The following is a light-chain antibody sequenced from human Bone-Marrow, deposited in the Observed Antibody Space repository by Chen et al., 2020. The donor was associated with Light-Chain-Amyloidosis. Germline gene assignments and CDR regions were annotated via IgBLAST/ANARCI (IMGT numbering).Light chain of an antibody. Sequence: QSALTQPSSVSGSPGESITISCTGTSSDFTGYNLVSWYQQHPGKAPKLIIYDVTIRPSDMFNRFSGSKSGTTASLTISGLQAEDEADYFCTSFTDRHTWVFGGGTRLTVL. J-gene: IGLJ3*02. CDR3: TSFTDRHTWV. V-gene: IGLV2-14*03. CDR2: DVT. CDR1: SSDFTGYNL.